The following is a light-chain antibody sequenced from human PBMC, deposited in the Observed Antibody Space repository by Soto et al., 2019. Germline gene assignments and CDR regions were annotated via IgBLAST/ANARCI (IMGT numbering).Light chain of an antibody. Sequence: ETVLTQSPGTLSLSPGETATLSCRASESIRSNSVAWYQQKPGQPPRLLIYGASNRATDIPDRFSGSGSGTDFTLTITRLESEDFAVYDCQQYENSPITFGQGTRLDIK. J-gene: IGKJ5*01. CDR1: ESIRSNS. CDR3: QQYENSPIT. V-gene: IGKV3-20*01. CDR2: GAS.